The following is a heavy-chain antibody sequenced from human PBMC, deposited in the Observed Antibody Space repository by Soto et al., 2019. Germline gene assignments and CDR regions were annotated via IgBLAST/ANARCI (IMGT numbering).Heavy chain of an antibody. CDR3: ARDTEYAYGGNSLWSWFDP. J-gene: IGHJ5*02. Sequence: GGARRLSCAASEFNFSSYSMNWVRQAPGKGLEGVSYISSSRSTIYYAASVKGRFTISRDNAKNSLYLQMNSMRDEDTAVYYCARDTEYAYGGNSLWSWFDPWGQGTLVTVSS. D-gene: IGHD4-17*01. CDR1: EFNFSSYS. CDR2: ISSSRSTI. V-gene: IGHV3-48*02.